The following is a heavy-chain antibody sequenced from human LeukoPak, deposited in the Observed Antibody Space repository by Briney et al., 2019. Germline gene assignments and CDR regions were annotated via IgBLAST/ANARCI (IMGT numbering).Heavy chain of an antibody. J-gene: IGHJ1*01. D-gene: IGHD6-13*01. V-gene: IGHV1-46*01. CDR1: GGTFSSYA. CDR3: ARGYSSSRYGYFQH. Sequence: ASVKVSCKASGGTFSSYAISWVRQAPGQGLEWMGIINPSGGSTSYAQKFQGRVTMTRDTSTSTVYMELSSLRSEDTAVYYCARGYSSSRYGYFQHWGQGTLVTVSS. CDR2: INPSGGST.